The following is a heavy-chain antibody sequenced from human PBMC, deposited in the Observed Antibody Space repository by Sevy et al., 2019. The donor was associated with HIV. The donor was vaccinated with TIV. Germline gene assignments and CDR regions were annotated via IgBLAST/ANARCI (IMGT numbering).Heavy chain of an antibody. J-gene: IGHJ6*02. Sequence: SETLSLTCTVSGGSISSYCWSWIRQPPGKGLEWIGYIYYSGSTNYNPSLKSRVTISVDTSKNQFSLKLSSVTAADTAVYYCASNIVGALSGYYGMDVWGQGTTVTVSS. CDR1: GGSISSYC. CDR2: IYYSGST. V-gene: IGHV4-59*01. CDR3: ASNIVGALSGYYGMDV. D-gene: IGHD1-26*01.